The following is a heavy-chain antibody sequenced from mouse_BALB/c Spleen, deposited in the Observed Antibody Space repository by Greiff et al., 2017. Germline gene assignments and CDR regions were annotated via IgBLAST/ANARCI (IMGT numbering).Heavy chain of an antibody. Sequence: QVQLQQSGPGLVQPSQSLSITCTVSGFSLTSYGVHWVRQSPGKGLEWLGVIWSGGSTDYNAAFISRLSISKDNSKGKVFFKMNSLQANDTAIYYCARNRYDDYYAMDYWGQGTAVTVAS. D-gene: IGHD2-14*01. CDR3: ARNRYDDYYAMDY. V-gene: IGHV2-2*02. CDR1: GFSLTSYG. J-gene: IGHJ4*01. CDR2: IWSGGST.